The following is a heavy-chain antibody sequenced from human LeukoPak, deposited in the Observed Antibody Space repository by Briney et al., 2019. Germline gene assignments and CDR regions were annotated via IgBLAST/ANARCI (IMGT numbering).Heavy chain of an antibody. CDR3: AGISGATIPV. J-gene: IGHJ4*02. CDR2: TYYRSKWYY. Sequence: SQTLSLTCAISGDSVSSNSASWNWIRQPPSRGLEWLGRTYYRSKWYYDYAVTVKSRIAINPDPSKNPFSLPLNSVTPEDTAVYYGAGISGATIPVWGQGALVTVSS. V-gene: IGHV6-1*01. CDR1: GDSVSSNSAS. D-gene: IGHD5-24*01.